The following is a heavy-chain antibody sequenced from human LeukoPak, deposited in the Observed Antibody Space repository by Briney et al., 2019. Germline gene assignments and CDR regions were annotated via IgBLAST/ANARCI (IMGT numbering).Heavy chain of an antibody. D-gene: IGHD2-2*01. J-gene: IGHJ4*02. CDR3: ARYCSSTSCVDY. CDR1: GGSFRGYY. Sequence: SETLSLTCAVYGGSFRGYYWSWIRQPPGKGLEWIGEINHSGSTNYNPSLKSRVTISVDTSKNQFSLKLSSVTAADTAVYYCARYCSSTSCVDYWGQGTLVTVSS. V-gene: IGHV4-34*01. CDR2: INHSGST.